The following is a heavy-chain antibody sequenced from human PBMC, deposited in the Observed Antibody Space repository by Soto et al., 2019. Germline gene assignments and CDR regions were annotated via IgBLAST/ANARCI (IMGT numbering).Heavy chain of an antibody. D-gene: IGHD3-16*01. CDR3: ARGRRHWGHSVYYYYYMDV. J-gene: IGHJ6*03. Sequence: GGSLRLSCAASGFTFSSYWMSWVRQAPGKGLEWVANIKQDGSEKYYVDSVKGRFTISRDNAKNSLYLQMNSLRAEDTAVYYCARGRRHWGHSVYYYYYMDVWGKGTTVTVSS. V-gene: IGHV3-7*04. CDR2: IKQDGSEK. CDR1: GFTFSSYW.